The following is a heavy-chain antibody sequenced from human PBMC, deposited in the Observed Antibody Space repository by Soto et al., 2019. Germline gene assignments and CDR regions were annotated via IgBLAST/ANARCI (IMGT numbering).Heavy chain of an antibody. Sequence: GGSLRLSCAASGFTFSSYWMSWVRQAPGKGLEWVANIKQGGSEKYYVDSVKGRFTISRDNAKTSLYLQMNCLRAEDTAVYYCATGRPDSSSSYYYYGMDVWGQGTTVTVSS. V-gene: IGHV3-7*05. J-gene: IGHJ6*02. CDR1: GFTFSSYW. D-gene: IGHD6-6*01. CDR3: ATGRPDSSSSYYYYGMDV. CDR2: IKQGGSEK.